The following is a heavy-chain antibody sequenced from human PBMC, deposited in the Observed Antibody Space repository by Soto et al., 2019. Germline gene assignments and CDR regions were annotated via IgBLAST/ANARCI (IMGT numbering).Heavy chain of an antibody. CDR3: ATSYDTGVDP. CDR1: GYPFIKYG. J-gene: IGHJ5*02. Sequence: QLQLVQSAAEVKKPGASVRVSCKAYGYPFIKYGISWIRQAPEQGLEWMGWIKVDSGYTNYAQKFQGRVTMTADTSSDTAFMELGSLRPDDTAVYFCATSYDTGVDPWGQGTLVSVSS. CDR2: IKVDSGYT. D-gene: IGHD3-9*01. V-gene: IGHV1-18*04.